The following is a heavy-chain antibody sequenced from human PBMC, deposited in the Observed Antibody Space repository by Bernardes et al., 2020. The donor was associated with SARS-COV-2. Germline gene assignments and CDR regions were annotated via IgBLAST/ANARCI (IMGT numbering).Heavy chain of an antibody. CDR1: GGSISSGGSY. CDR2: IYYTGST. V-gene: IGHV4-31*03. CDR3: ASRPVAAGYWFDP. Sequence: TLSLTCSISGGSISSGGSYWTWIRQHPGKGLEWIGYIYYTGSTFYNPSLRSRLTISLDTSKNQFSLRLTSVTAADTAVYFCASRPVAAGYWFDPWGQGTLVTVSS. J-gene: IGHJ5*02. D-gene: IGHD6-13*01.